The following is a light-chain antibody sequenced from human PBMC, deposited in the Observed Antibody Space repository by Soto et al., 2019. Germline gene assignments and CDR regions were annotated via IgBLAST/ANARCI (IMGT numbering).Light chain of an antibody. CDR2: AAS. V-gene: IGKV1-39*01. Sequence: DIQMTQSPSSLSASVGDRVTITCRASQSIDSYLHWYQHKPGKAPKLLIYAASSLQSGVPSRFSGRGSGTDFALTISSLQPEDFATYYCQQSYTALRTFGQGTKVEIK. CDR1: QSIDSY. CDR3: QQSYTALRT. J-gene: IGKJ1*01.